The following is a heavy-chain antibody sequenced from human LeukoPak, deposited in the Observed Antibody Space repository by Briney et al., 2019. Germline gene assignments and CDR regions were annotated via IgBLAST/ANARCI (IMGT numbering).Heavy chain of an antibody. Sequence: ASVKVSCKASGYTFTGYYMHWVRQAPGQGLEWMGWINPNSGGTNYAQKFQGRVTMTRDTSISTAYMELSRLRSDDTAVYYCARSRITMIGWFDPWGQGALVTVSS. J-gene: IGHJ5*02. CDR2: INPNSGGT. V-gene: IGHV1-2*02. CDR1: GYTFTGYY. D-gene: IGHD3-22*01. CDR3: ARSRITMIGWFDP.